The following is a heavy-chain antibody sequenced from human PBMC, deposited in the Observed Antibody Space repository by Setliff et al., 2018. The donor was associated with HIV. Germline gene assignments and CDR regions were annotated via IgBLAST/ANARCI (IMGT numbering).Heavy chain of an antibody. D-gene: IGHD3-22*01. CDR3: ASSLVPSGYYYGRHAFDI. J-gene: IGHJ3*02. Sequence: SETLSLTCAVSGASISGHYWSWIRQSPGKGLEWIGNIYYSGNTNYNPSFKSRVTISVDTSKNQFSLMVNSVTAADTAVYYFASSLVPSGYYYGRHAFDIWGQGTKVTVSS. CDR1: GASISGHY. CDR2: IYYSGNT. V-gene: IGHV4-59*08.